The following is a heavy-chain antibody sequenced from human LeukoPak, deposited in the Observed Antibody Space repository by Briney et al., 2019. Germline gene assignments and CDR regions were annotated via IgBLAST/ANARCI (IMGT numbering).Heavy chain of an antibody. CDR3: ARRRADYDSSGYS. Sequence: SETLSLTCAVYGGSFSGYYWSWIRQPPGEGLEWIGEINHSGSTNYNPSLKSRVTISVDTSKNQFSLKLSSVTAADTAVYYCARRRADYDSSGYSWGQGTLVTVSS. J-gene: IGHJ1*01. CDR1: GGSFSGYY. V-gene: IGHV4-34*01. D-gene: IGHD3-22*01. CDR2: INHSGST.